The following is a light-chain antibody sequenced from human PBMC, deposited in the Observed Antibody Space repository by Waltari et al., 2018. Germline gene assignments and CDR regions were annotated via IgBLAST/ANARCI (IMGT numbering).Light chain of an antibody. CDR3: QQYYRSRT. CDR1: QSVLYNSNDINY. Sequence: DIVMTQSPDSLAGSRGARATINCKSSQSVLYNSNDINYLAWYPQTPGQPPKLLIYLASTRESGVPDRFSRIGSGTDFTLTISSLQAEDVAVYYCQQYYRSRTFGQGTKVEIK. V-gene: IGKV4-1*01. CDR2: LAS. J-gene: IGKJ1*01.